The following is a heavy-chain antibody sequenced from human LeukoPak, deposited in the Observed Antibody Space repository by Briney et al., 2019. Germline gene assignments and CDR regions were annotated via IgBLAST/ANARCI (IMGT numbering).Heavy chain of an antibody. CDR1: GDNFTIYY. CDR2: INPSGGST. CDR3: ARDYDTVEGSGSYVPRLAP. V-gene: IGHV1-46*01. D-gene: IGHD3-10*01. J-gene: IGHJ5*02. Sequence: ASVRVSFKASGDNFTIYYMHGVRQAPGQGFEWMGVINPSGGSTAYAQKFQGRVTMTRDTSTSTVYMGLSSLRSEDTAVYYCARDYDTVEGSGSYVPRLAPWGQGTLVTVSS.